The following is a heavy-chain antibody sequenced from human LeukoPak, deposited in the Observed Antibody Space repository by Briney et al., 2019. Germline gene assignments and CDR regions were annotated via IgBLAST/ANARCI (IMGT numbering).Heavy chain of an antibody. Sequence: GRSLRLSCAASGFTFNGHSMHWVRQAPGKGLEWVAHISYDGSNTFFADSVKGRFTLSRDNSRYTVYLQMNSLRREDTAFYYCVRRAAYYDSSGYLAPDYYFDLWGQGTLVTVSS. CDR1: GFTFNGHS. D-gene: IGHD3-22*01. J-gene: IGHJ4*02. CDR2: ISYDGSNT. CDR3: VRRAAYYDSSGYLAPDYYFDL. V-gene: IGHV3-30*04.